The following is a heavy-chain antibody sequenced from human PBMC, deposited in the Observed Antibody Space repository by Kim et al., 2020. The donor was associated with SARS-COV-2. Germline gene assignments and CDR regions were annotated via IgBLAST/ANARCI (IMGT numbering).Heavy chain of an antibody. J-gene: IGHJ6*02. V-gene: IGHV1-3*01. CDR1: GYTFTSYA. Sequence: ASVKVSCKASGYTFTSYAMHWVRQAPGQRLEWMGWINAGNGNTKYSQKFQGRVTITRDTSASTAYMELSSLRSEDTAVYYCARSYYYGSGSYRISLWGYYYYGMDVWGQGTTVTVSS. CDR2: INAGNGNT. CDR3: ARSYYYGSGSYRISLWGYYYYGMDV. D-gene: IGHD3-10*01.